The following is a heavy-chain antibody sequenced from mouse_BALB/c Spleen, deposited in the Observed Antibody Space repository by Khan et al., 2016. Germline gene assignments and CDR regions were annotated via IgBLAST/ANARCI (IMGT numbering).Heavy chain of an antibody. J-gene: IGHJ4*01. CDR2: IRSKSNNYAT. CDR3: VRRPDY. CDR1: GSTFNTNA. Sequence: EVQLVETGGGLVQPKGSLKLSCAASGSTFNTNAMNWVRQAPGKGLEWVARIRSKSNNYATYYADSVKDRFTISRDDSQNMLYLQMNNLKTEDTAMYYCVRRPDYWGQGTSVTVSS. V-gene: IGHV10S3*01.